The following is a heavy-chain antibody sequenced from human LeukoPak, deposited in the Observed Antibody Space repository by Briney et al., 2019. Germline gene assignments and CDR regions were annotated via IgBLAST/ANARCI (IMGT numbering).Heavy chain of an antibody. J-gene: IGHJ6*02. CDR3: ARENPSYYYGMDV. CDR2: IYYSGST. CDR1: GGSISPYY. Sequence: SETLSLTCNVSGGSISPYYWSWIRQPPGKGLEWIGYIYYSGSTNYNPSLKSRVTISVDTSKNQFSLKLSSVTAADTAVYYCARENPSYYYGMDVWGQGTTVTVSS. V-gene: IGHV4-59*12.